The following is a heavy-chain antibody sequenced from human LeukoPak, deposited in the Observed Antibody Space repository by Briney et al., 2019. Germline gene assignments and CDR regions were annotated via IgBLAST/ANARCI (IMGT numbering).Heavy chain of an antibody. Sequence: ASVKVSCKASGYTFTSYGINWLRQAPGQGLEWMGWISGYNANTKYAQKVQGRVTMTTDTSTSTAYMELRSLRSDDTAVYYCARGVPPRRDYDSRGYYSYYFDYWGQGTLVTVSS. D-gene: IGHD3-22*01. CDR1: GYTFTSYG. CDR3: ARGVPPRRDYDSRGYYSYYFDY. J-gene: IGHJ4*02. V-gene: IGHV1-18*01. CDR2: ISGYNANT.